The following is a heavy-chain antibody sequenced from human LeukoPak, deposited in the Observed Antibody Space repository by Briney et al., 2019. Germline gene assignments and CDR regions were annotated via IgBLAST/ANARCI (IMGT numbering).Heavy chain of an antibody. J-gene: IGHJ4*02. V-gene: IGHV4-4*07. CDR1: GGSISSYY. D-gene: IGHD3-10*01. Sequence: SETLSLTCTVSGGSISSYYWSWIRQPAGKGLEWIGRIYNSGNTNYNPSLKSRVTMSVDTSKNQFSLKLSSLTAADTAGYYCAREGDGLRFGEHHFDYWGQGNLVTVSS. CDR2: IYNSGNT. CDR3: AREGDGLRFGEHHFDY.